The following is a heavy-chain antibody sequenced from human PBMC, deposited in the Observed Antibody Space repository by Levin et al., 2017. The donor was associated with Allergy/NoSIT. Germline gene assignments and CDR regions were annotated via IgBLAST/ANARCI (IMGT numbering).Heavy chain of an antibody. J-gene: IGHJ4*02. CDR2: IKQDGSEI. CDR1: GFTFSSYW. Sequence: SCAASGFTFSSYWMSWVRQAPGKGLEWVANIKQDGSEIYYVDSVKGRFTISRDNAKNSLYLQMNSLRPEDTAVYYCARDRGYCGGGSCPSQNLFDYWGQGTLVTVSS. D-gene: IGHD2-15*01. CDR3: ARDRGYCGGGSCPSQNLFDY. V-gene: IGHV3-7*01.